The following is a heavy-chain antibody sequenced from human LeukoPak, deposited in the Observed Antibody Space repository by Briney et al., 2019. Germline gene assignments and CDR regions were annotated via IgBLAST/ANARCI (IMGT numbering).Heavy chain of an antibody. Sequence: GESLRISCKGSGYSFTRYWISGVRQMPGKGLEWRGRIDPSDSYTNYRPSFQGHVTISADKSISTAYLQWSSLKASDTAMYYCAKIATTGGYFDYWGQGTLVTVSS. CDR2: IDPSDSYT. V-gene: IGHV5-10-1*01. D-gene: IGHD6-13*01. CDR3: AKIATTGGYFDY. J-gene: IGHJ4*02. CDR1: GYSFTRYW.